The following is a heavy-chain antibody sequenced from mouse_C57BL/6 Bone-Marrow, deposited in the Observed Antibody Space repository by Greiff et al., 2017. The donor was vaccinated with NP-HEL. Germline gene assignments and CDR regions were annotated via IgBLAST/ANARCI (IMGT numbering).Heavy chain of an antibody. Sequence: QVQLKESGAELARPGASVKLSCKASGYTFTSYGISWVKQRTGQGLEWIGEIYPRSGNTYYNEKFKGKATLTADKSSSTAYMELRSLTSEDSAVYFCARRGTTVLDYWGQGTSVTVSS. J-gene: IGHJ4*01. CDR2: IYPRSGNT. CDR1: GYTFTSYG. CDR3: ARRGTTVLDY. V-gene: IGHV1-81*01. D-gene: IGHD1-1*01.